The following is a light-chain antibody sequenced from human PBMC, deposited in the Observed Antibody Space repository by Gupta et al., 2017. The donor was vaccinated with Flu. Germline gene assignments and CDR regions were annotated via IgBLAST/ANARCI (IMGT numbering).Light chain of an antibody. V-gene: IGKV1-39*01. Sequence: DIQMTQSPSSLSASVGDTVTITCRASQSITKYLNWYQQKPGKAPKVLIFTALSLQNGVPSRFSGSGSGTDFTLTITRLQPEDSATYYCQQRDSTPHTFGQGTKVEI. CDR3: QQRDSTPHT. J-gene: IGKJ2*01. CDR2: TAL. CDR1: QSITKY.